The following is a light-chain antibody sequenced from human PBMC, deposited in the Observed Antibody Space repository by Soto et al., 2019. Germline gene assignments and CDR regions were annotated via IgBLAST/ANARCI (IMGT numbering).Light chain of an antibody. CDR3: QQYASSPWT. CDR2: GAS. J-gene: IGKJ1*01. Sequence: EIVMTQSPATLSVSPGERATLSCRASQSVSSSHLAWYQQKPGQAPRLLIYGASNRATGIPDRVSGSGSGTDFTLTINRLEPEDFAVYYCQQYASSPWTFGQGTKVDIK. V-gene: IGKV3-20*01. CDR1: QSVSSSH.